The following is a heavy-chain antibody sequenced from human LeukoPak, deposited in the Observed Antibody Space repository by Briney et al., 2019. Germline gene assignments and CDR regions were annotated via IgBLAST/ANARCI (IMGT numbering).Heavy chain of an antibody. D-gene: IGHD6-19*01. J-gene: IGHJ5*02. CDR2: INHSGST. V-gene: IGHV4-34*01. Sequence: SETLSLTCAVYGGSFSGYYWSWIRQPPGEGLEWIGEINHSGSTNYNPSLKSRVTISVDTSKNQFSLKLSSVTAADTAVYYCARGYSFRSSGGGWFDPWGQGTLVTVSS. CDR1: GGSFSGYY. CDR3: ARGYSFRSSGGGWFDP.